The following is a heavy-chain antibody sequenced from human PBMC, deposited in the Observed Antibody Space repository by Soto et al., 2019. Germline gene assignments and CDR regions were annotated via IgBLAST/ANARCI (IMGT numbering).Heavy chain of an antibody. Sequence: ASVKVSCKASGYTFTIYGISWVRQAPGQGLEWMGWISAYNGNTNYAQKLQGRVTMTTDTSTSTAYMELMSLRSDDTAVYYCARDSYDYIWGSYRYDAFDIWGQGTMVTVSS. D-gene: IGHD3-16*02. CDR1: GYTFTIYG. J-gene: IGHJ3*02. CDR2: ISAYNGNT. V-gene: IGHV1-18*01. CDR3: ARDSYDYIWGSYRYDAFDI.